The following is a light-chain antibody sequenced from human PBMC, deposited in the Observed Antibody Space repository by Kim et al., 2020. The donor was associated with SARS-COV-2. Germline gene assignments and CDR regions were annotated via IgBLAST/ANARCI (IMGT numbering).Light chain of an antibody. CDR2: GAS. J-gene: IGKJ1*01. CDR3: HQYGSSPWT. V-gene: IGKV3-20*01. CDR1: QTVNSRY. Sequence: SPGVRAPLSCRASQTVNSRYLAWYQQTPGQATGLLIFGASTRAAGIPDRFSGSGSGTDFTLTISRLEPEDFAVYYCHQYGSSPWTSGHGSKVEIK.